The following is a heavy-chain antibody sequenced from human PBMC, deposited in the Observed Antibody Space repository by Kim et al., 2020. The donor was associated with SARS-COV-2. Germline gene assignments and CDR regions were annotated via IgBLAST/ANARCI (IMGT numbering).Heavy chain of an antibody. V-gene: IGHV1-2*02. J-gene: IGHJ4*02. CDR2: INPNPNSGGT. CDR1: GYTFTDYY. D-gene: IGHD6-13*01. CDR3: VSGLRAAVPAY. Sequence: ASVKVSCKASGYTFTDYYMHWVRQAPGQGLEWMGWINPNPNSGGTNYAQKFQGRVTMTRDTSISTAYMELSRLTSDDTAVYYCVSGLRAAVPAYWGQGTL.